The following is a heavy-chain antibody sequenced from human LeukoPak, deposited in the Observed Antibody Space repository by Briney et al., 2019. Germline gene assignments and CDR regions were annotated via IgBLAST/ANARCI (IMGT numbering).Heavy chain of an antibody. CDR2: INPNSGGT. CDR1: GYTFTGYY. Sequence: ASVKVSCKASGYTFTGYYMHWVRQAPGQGLEWMGWINPNSGGTNYAQKFQGRVTMTRDTSISTAYMELSRLRSDDTAVYYCARTPRDIVVVVAATLYYYGMGVWGQGTTVTVSS. J-gene: IGHJ6*02. CDR3: ARTPRDIVVVVAATLYYYGMGV. V-gene: IGHV1-2*02. D-gene: IGHD2-15*01.